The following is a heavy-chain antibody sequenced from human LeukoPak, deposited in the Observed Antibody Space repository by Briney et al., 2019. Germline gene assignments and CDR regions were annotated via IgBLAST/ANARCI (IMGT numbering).Heavy chain of an antibody. D-gene: IGHD3-3*01. CDR1: GYTFTGYY. CDR2: INPSSGGT. J-gene: IGHJ4*02. Sequence: ASVRVSCKASGYTFTGYYMHWVRQAPGQGLEWMGRINPSSGGTNYAQKFQGRVTTTRDTSISTAYMELSRLRSDDTAVYYCARGLYELGLDYWGQGTLVTVSS. CDR3: ARGLYELGLDY. V-gene: IGHV1-2*06.